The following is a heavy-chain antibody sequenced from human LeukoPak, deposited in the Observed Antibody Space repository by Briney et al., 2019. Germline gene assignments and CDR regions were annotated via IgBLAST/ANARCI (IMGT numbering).Heavy chain of an antibody. CDR2: INHSEST. CDR3: ARGGYYDSSGYSAAEYFQH. Sequence: SETLSLTCAVYGGSFSGYYWSWIRQPPGKGLEWIGEINHSESTNYNPSLKSRVTISVDKSKNQFSLRLSSVTAADTAVYFCARGGYYDSSGYSAAEYFQHWGQGTLVTVSS. D-gene: IGHD3-22*01. V-gene: IGHV4-34*01. CDR1: GGSFSGYY. J-gene: IGHJ1*01.